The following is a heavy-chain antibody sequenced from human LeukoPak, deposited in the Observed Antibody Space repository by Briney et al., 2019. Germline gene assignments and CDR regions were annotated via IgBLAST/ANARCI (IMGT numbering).Heavy chain of an antibody. CDR3: AKASIYYDSSGYPDAFDI. V-gene: IGHV3-21*04. CDR1: GFTFSSYS. Sequence: PGGSLRLSCAASGFTFSSYSMNWVRQAPGKELEWVSSISSSSSYIYYADSVKGRFTISRDNAKNSLYLQMNSLRAEDTAVYYCAKASIYYDSSGYPDAFDIWGQGTMVTVSS. CDR2: ISSSSSYI. D-gene: IGHD3-22*01. J-gene: IGHJ3*02.